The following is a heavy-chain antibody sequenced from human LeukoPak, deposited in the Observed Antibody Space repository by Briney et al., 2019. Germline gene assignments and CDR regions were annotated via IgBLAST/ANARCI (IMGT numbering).Heavy chain of an antibody. CDR1: GFTFSGSA. CDR2: IRSKANSYAT. V-gene: IGHV3-73*01. Sequence: GGSLRLSCAASGFTFSGSAMHWVRQASGKGLEWVGRIRSKANSYATAYAASVKGRFTISRDDSKNTAYLQMNSLKTEDTAVYYCTNQGDYGDYMRRDWFDPWGQGTQVTVSS. D-gene: IGHD4-17*01. CDR3: TNQGDYGDYMRRDWFDP. J-gene: IGHJ5*02.